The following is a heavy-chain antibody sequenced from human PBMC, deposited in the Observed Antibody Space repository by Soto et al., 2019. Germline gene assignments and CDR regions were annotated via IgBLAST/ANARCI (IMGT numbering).Heavy chain of an antibody. Sequence: GGSLRLSCAASGFTFSSYSMNWVRQAPGKGLEWVSSISSSSSYIYYADSVKGRFTISRDNAKNSLYLQMNSLGAEDTAVYYCARVYSYGPRAHFDYWGQGTLVTVSS. V-gene: IGHV3-21*01. CDR3: ARVYSYGPRAHFDY. CDR1: GFTFSSYS. J-gene: IGHJ4*02. CDR2: ISSSSSYI. D-gene: IGHD5-18*01.